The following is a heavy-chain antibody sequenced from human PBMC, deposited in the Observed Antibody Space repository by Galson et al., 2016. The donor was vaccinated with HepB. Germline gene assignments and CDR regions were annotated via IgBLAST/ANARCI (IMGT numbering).Heavy chain of an antibody. CDR2: ITPDRSAT. CDR3: ARDLFSGSYSGDDY. Sequence: SLRLSCAASGFSFTPVWMTWVRQAPGKGLEWVANITPDRSATYYVASARGPYPNSRDNAKNTLYLQTSRLRAEATAAYYRARDLFSGSYSGDDYWGQGTLVTVSS. CDR1: GFSFTPVW. V-gene: IGHV3-7*03. J-gene: IGHJ4*02. D-gene: IGHD1-26*01.